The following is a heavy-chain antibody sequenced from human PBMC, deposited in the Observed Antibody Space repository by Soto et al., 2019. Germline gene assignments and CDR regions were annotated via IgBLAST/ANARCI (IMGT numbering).Heavy chain of an antibody. Sequence: GASVKVSCKASGYTFTSYDINWVRQATGQGLEWMGWMNPNSGNTGYAQKFQGRVTMTRNTSISTAYMELSSLRSEDTAVYYCARDDQLELGYYYYMDVWGKGTTVTVSS. D-gene: IGHD1-1*01. CDR1: GYTFTSYD. J-gene: IGHJ6*03. V-gene: IGHV1-8*01. CDR2: MNPNSGNT. CDR3: ARDDQLELGYYYYMDV.